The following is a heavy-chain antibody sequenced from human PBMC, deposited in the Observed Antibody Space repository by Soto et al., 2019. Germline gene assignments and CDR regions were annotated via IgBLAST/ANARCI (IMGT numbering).Heavy chain of an antibody. Sequence: GGSLRLSCAASGFTFSSYSMNWVRQAPGKGLEWVSSISSSSSYIYYADSGKGRFTISRDNAKNSLYLQMNSLRAEDTAVYYCARCSGGSCYDPLAEYFQHWGQGTLVTVSS. CDR1: GFTFSSYS. J-gene: IGHJ1*01. V-gene: IGHV3-21*01. CDR2: ISSSSSYI. CDR3: ARCSGGSCYDPLAEYFQH. D-gene: IGHD2-15*01.